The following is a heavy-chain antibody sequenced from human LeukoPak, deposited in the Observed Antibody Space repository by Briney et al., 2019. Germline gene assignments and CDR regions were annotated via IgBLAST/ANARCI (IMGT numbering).Heavy chain of an antibody. J-gene: IGHJ4*02. V-gene: IGHV4-61*02. CDR3: ARGISGEFDY. CDR1: GGSISSGSYY. Sequence: SETLPLTCTVSGGSISSGSYYWSWIRQPAGKGLEWIGRIYTSGSTNYNPSLKSRVTISVDTSKNQFSLKLSSVTAADTAVYYCARGISGEFDYWGQGTLVTVSS. D-gene: IGHD6-19*01. CDR2: IYTSGST.